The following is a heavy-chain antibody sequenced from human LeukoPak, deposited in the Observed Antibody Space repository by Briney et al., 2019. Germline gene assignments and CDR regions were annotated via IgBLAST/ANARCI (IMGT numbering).Heavy chain of an antibody. V-gene: IGHV4-34*01. CDR1: GGSFSGYY. CDR2: INHSGST. D-gene: IGHD3-16*02. Sequence: SETLSLTCAVYGGSFSGYYWSWIRQPPGKGLEWIGEINHSGSTNYNPSLKSRVTISVDTSKNQFSLKLSSVTAADTAVYYCARAPQFYDYVWGSYRYTASFDYWDQGTLVTVSS. CDR3: ARAPQFYDYVWGSYRYTASFDY. J-gene: IGHJ4*02.